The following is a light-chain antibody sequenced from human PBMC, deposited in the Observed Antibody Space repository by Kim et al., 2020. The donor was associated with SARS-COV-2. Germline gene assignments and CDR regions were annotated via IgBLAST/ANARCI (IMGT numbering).Light chain of an antibody. CDR1: QSVIGSF. V-gene: IGKV3-20*01. CDR2: SAS. Sequence: EIVLTQSPGTLSLSPGERATLSCRASQSVIGSFLAWFQQKPGQAPRLLIYSASSRATGIPDRFSGSGSGTDFTLTINRLEPEDVAVYYCQQYGGSSATFGQGTKLEI. J-gene: IGKJ2*01. CDR3: QQYGGSSAT.